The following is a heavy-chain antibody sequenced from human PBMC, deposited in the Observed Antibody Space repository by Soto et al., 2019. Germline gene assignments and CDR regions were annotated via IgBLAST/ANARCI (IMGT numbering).Heavy chain of an antibody. J-gene: IGHJ6*02. V-gene: IGHV3-21*01. CDR3: VRDRRVEMATVQGGYYYYYRMDV. D-gene: IGHD4-4*01. Sequence: GGYLRLSCAASGFTFSSYSMNWVRQAPGKGLEWVSSISSSSSYIYYADSVKGRFTISRDNAKNSLYLQMNSLRAEDTAVYYVVRDRRVEMATVQGGYYYYYRMDVWVQGTTVTVSS. CDR1: GFTFSSYS. CDR2: ISSSSSYI.